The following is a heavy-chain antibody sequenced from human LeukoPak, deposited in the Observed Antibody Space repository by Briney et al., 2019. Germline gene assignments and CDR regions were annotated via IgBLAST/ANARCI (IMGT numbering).Heavy chain of an antibody. J-gene: IGHJ5*02. CDR1: GFTFSAYN. CDR3: ARDGIAAAGTAYNWFDP. V-gene: IGHV3-21*01. Sequence: GGSLRLSCAASGFTFSAYNMNWVRRTPGKGLEWVSSITTSSSYMFYADSVRGRFTISRDNAENSLYLQMNSLRDEDTAVYYCARDGIAAAGTAYNWFDPWGQGTLVTVSS. D-gene: IGHD6-13*01. CDR2: ITTSSSYM.